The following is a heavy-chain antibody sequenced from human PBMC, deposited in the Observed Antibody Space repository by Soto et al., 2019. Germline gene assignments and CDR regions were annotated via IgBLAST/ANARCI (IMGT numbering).Heavy chain of an antibody. V-gene: IGHV3-23*01. D-gene: IGHD1-1*01. Sequence: PGGSLRVSCAASGFTFSSYAMSWVRQAPGKGLEWVSAISGSGGSTYYADSVKGRFTISRDNSKNTLYLQMNSLRAEDTAVYYCAKGGTTDYYYYYYMDVWGKGTTVTVSS. CDR2: ISGSGGST. CDR3: AKGGTTDYYYYYYMDV. CDR1: GFTFSSYA. J-gene: IGHJ6*03.